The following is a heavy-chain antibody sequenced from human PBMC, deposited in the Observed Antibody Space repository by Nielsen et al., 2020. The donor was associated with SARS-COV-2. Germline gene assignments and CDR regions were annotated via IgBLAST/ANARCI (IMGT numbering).Heavy chain of an antibody. Sequence: SQTLSLTCAVSGGSISSGGYSWSWIRQPPGKGLEWIGYIYHSGRTYYNPSLKSRVTISVDRSKNQFSLKLSSVTAADTAVYYCARGGRITFGGADDAFDIWGQGTMVTVSS. V-gene: IGHV4-30-2*01. J-gene: IGHJ3*02. D-gene: IGHD3-16*01. CDR1: GGSISSGGYS. CDR2: IYHSGRT. CDR3: ARGGRITFGGADDAFDI.